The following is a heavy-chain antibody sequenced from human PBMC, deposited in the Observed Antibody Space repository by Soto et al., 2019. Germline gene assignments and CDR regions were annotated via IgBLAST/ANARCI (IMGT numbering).Heavy chain of an antibody. D-gene: IGHD5-18*01. Sequence: QVQLVQSGAEVKKPGSSVKVSCKASGGTFSSYAISWVRQAPGQGLEWMGGIIPIFGTANYAQKFQGRVTSTADEYTRTAYMELSSLRSEDTAVYYCARATDTAMDHYYYYGMDVWGQGTTVTVSS. CDR2: IIPIFGTA. J-gene: IGHJ6*02. CDR3: ARATDTAMDHYYYYGMDV. CDR1: GGTFSSYA. V-gene: IGHV1-69*01.